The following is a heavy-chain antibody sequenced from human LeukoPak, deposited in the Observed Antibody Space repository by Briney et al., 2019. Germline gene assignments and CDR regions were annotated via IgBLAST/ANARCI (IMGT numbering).Heavy chain of an antibody. D-gene: IGHD6-19*01. CDR2: ISWNSGSI. Sequence: GGSLRLSCAASRFTFSTYWMHWVRQAPGKGLVWVSGISWNSGSIGYADSVKGRFTISRDNAKNSLYLQMNSLRAEDTALYYCARVTYSGWSSDWGQGTLVTVSS. J-gene: IGHJ4*02. V-gene: IGHV3-20*04. CDR3: ARVTYSGWSSD. CDR1: RFTFSTYW.